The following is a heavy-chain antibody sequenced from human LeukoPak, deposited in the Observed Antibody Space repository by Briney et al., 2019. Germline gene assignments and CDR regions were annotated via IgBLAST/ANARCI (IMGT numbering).Heavy chain of an antibody. J-gene: IGHJ5*02. CDR1: GFMFSSYG. D-gene: IGHD6-6*01. CDR2: ISGSGDST. CDR3: AKDPTSRIAARPSWFDP. Sequence: GGSLRLSCAGSGFMFSSYGMNWVRQAPGKGLEWVSAISGSGDSTYYADSVKGRFTISRDNSKNTLYLQMNSLRAEDTAVYYCAKDPTSRIAARPSWFDPWGQGTLVTVSS. V-gene: IGHV3-23*01.